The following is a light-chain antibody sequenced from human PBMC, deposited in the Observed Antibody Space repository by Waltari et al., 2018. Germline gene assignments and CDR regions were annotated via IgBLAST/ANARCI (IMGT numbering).Light chain of an antibody. CDR2: GAS. Sequence: EIVLTQSPGTLSLSPGERASLSCRASQSINSVYLAWYQQRPGQAPRLLINGASTRAPGVPDRFSASGSGTDFTLTISRLEPEDFAVYYCQQYGYSQFTFGQGTKLEIK. CDR1: QSINSVY. V-gene: IGKV3-20*01. J-gene: IGKJ2*01. CDR3: QQYGYSQFT.